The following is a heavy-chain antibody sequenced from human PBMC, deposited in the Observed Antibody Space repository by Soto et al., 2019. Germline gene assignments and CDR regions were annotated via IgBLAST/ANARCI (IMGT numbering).Heavy chain of an antibody. CDR1: GFTFSSYS. CDR2: ISSSSSYI. CDR3: ARLQGYCSSTSCHGPLDY. Sequence: PGGSLRLSCAASGFTFSSYSMNWVRQAPGKGLEWVSSISSSSSYIYYADSVKGRFTISRDNAKNSLCLQMNSLRAEDTAVYYCARLQGYCSSTSCHGPLDYWGQGTLVTVSS. D-gene: IGHD2-2*01. J-gene: IGHJ4*02. V-gene: IGHV3-21*01.